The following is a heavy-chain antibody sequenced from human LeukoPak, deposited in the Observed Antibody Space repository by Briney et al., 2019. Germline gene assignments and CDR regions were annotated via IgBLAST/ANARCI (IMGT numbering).Heavy chain of an antibody. J-gene: IGHJ4*02. Sequence: SETLSLTCTVSGGSVSSGSYYWSWIRQPPGKGLEWIGYIYYSGSTNYNPSLKSRVTISVDTSKNQFSLKLSSVTAADTAVYYCARDGGQWLVNGGGNFDYWGQGTLVTVSS. CDR1: GGSVSSGSYY. V-gene: IGHV4-61*01. D-gene: IGHD6-19*01. CDR2: IYYSGST. CDR3: ARDGGQWLVNGGGNFDY.